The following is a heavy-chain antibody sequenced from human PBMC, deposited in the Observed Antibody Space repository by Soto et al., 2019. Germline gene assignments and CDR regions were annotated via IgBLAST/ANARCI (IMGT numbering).Heavy chain of an antibody. J-gene: IGHJ3*02. D-gene: IGHD6-13*01. V-gene: IGHV6-1*01. CDR3: ARGKHSTFDI. Sequence: QVPLQQSGPGLVKPSQTLSLTCAISGDSVSTNGVAWNWIRLSPSRGLEWLGRTYYRAKWNTDYALSVKGRITINPDTSKNQFSLQLNSVTPDDTAVYYCARGKHSTFDIWGQGTMVAVSS. CDR1: GDSVSTNGVA. CDR2: TYYRAKWNT.